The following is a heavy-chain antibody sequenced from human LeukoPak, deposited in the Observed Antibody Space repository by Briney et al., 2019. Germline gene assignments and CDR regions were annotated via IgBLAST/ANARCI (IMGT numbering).Heavy chain of an antibody. CDR3: ARSYGSGSLVDY. CDR1: GFTFNSYW. Sequence: PGGSLRLSCAASGFTFNSYWMTWVRQAPGKGLEWVAYMKQDGSEIYYLDSVKGRFTISRDNANNSLYLQMNSLRAEDTALYYCARSYGSGSLVDYWGQGTLVTVSS. D-gene: IGHD3-10*01. V-gene: IGHV3-7*01. CDR2: MKQDGSEI. J-gene: IGHJ4*02.